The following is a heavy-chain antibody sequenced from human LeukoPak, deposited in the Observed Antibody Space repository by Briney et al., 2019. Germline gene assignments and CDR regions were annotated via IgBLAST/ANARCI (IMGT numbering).Heavy chain of an antibody. J-gene: IGHJ6*04. Sequence: GAVKVSCKASGYTFTSYGISWVRQAPGQGLEWMEGISTYNGYANYAQKLQGRVTVTTETSTSTAYMEMRSLRSDDTAVYYCARNSSDWYGYMDVWGKGTTVTVSS. CDR1: GYTFTSYG. CDR3: ARNSSDWYGYMDV. V-gene: IGHV1-18*01. CDR2: ISTYNGYA. D-gene: IGHD6-19*01.